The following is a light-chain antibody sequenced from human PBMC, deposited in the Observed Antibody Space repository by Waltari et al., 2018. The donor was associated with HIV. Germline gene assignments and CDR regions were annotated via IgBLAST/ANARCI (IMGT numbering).Light chain of an antibody. CDR1: QSISSW. CDR2: KAS. V-gene: IGKV1-5*03. J-gene: IGKJ1*01. CDR3: QQYDSYSWT. Sequence: DIQMTQSTSPLSASVGDRVTITCRASQSISSWLAWYQQKPGKAPKVLIYKASSLESGVPSRFSGSGSGTEFTLTISSLQSDDFATYYCQQYDSYSWTFGQGTKVEIK.